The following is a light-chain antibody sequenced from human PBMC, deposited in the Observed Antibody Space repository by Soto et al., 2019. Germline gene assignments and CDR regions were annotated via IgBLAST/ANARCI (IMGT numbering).Light chain of an antibody. CDR1: QTVSSRY. CDR2: GAS. J-gene: IGKJ2*01. CDR3: QQYGRSPPYT. Sequence: EIVLTQSPGTLSLSPGERATLSCRASQTVSSRYLAWYQQKPGQAPRLLMYGASNRATGVPDMCSGGRAGTDFTLTISRLEPDDVSVYFCQQYGRSPPYTFGQGTKVEIK. V-gene: IGKV3-20*01.